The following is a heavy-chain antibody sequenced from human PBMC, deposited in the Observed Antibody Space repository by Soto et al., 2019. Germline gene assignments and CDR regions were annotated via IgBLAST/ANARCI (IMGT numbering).Heavy chain of an antibody. CDR2: ISPSGGAT. Sequence: GGSLRLSCVVSGFTFGKYTMSWVRQAPGKGLEWVSGISPSGGATYYADSAKGRFTISRDKSKNTVYLQMNSLRAEDTALYYCAKDYRPGIGDAFDIWGQGTMVTVSS. CDR1: GFTFGKYT. CDR3: AKDYRPGIGDAFDI. D-gene: IGHD1-1*01. V-gene: IGHV3-23*01. J-gene: IGHJ3*02.